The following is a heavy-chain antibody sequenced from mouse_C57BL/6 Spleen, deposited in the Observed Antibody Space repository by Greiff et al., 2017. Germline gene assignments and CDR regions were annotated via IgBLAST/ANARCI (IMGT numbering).Heavy chain of an antibody. J-gene: IGHJ2*01. CDR1: GYTFTSYW. V-gene: IGHV1-55*01. CDR3: ARYLANLYYFDY. Sequence: QVQLKQPGAELVKPGASVKMSCKASGYTFTSYWITWVKQRPGQGLEWIGDIYPGSGSTNYNEKFKSKATLTVDTSSSTAYMQLSSLTSEDSAVYYCARYLANLYYFDYWGQGTTLTVSS. CDR2: IYPGSGST. D-gene: IGHD4-1*01.